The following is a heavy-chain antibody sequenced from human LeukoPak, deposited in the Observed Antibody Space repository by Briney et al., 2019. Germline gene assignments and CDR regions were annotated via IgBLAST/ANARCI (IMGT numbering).Heavy chain of an antibody. CDR3: ARDGSYCSSTSCYISGMDV. J-gene: IGHJ6*02. Sequence: SETLSLTCTVSGGSISSGGYYWSWIRQHPGTGLEWIGYIYYSGSTYYNPSLKSRVTISVDTSKNQFSLKLSSVTAADTAVYYCARDGSYCSSTSCYISGMDVWGQGTTVTVSS. V-gene: IGHV4-31*03. D-gene: IGHD2-2*02. CDR2: IYYSGST. CDR1: GGSISSGGYY.